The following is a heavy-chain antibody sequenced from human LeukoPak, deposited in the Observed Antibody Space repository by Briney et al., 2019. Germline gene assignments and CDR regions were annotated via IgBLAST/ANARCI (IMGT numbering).Heavy chain of an antibody. D-gene: IGHD4-23*01. CDR2: ISYDGSNK. V-gene: IGHV3-30-3*01. Sequence: GGSLRLSCAASGFTFSSYAMHWVRQAPGKGLEWVAVISYDGSNKYYADSVKGRFTISRDNSENTLSLQMNSLRAEDTAVYYCAKALYGGHDYWGQGTLVTVSS. CDR3: AKALYGGHDY. CDR1: GFTFSSYA. J-gene: IGHJ4*02.